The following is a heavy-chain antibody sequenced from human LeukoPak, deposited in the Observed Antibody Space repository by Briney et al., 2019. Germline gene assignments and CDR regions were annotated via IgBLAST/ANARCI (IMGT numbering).Heavy chain of an antibody. CDR2: TYYSGST. Sequence: SETLSLTCTVSGGSISSYYWSWIRQPPGKGLEWIGYTYYSGSTNYNPSLKSRVTISVDTSKNQFSLKLSSVTAADTAVYYCARHQHCSGGSCYSGGEGYWGQGTLVTVS. CDR3: ARHQHCSGGSCYSGGEGY. V-gene: IGHV4-59*08. D-gene: IGHD2-15*01. J-gene: IGHJ4*02. CDR1: GGSISSYY.